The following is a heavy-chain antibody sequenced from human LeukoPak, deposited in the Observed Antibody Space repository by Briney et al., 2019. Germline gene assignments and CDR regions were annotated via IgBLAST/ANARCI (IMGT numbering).Heavy chain of an antibody. Sequence: SVKVSCKVSGYTLIELSMHWVRQAPGKGLEWMGGFDPEDGEIIYAQKFQGRVTMTEDTSTDTAYMGLNSLRSEDTAVYYCAADDAYCSSTSCTNYYYYYGMDVWGQGTTVTVSS. CDR2: FDPEDGEI. J-gene: IGHJ6*02. D-gene: IGHD2-2*01. CDR1: GYTLIELS. V-gene: IGHV1-24*01. CDR3: AADDAYCSSTSCTNYYYYYGMDV.